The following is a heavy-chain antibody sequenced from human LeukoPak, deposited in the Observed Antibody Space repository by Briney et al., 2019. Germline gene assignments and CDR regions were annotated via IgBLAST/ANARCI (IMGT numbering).Heavy chain of an antibody. CDR1: GFTFSSYG. Sequence: GNSLRLSCAVSGFTFSSYGMHWVRQAPGKGLEWVAGLSKNGNHQSYADSVKGRFTISRDNSKNTLFLQMNSLRVEDTAVYYCAKEIHAFGGFDYWGQGILVTVSS. V-gene: IGHV3-30*18. CDR3: AKEIHAFGGFDY. D-gene: IGHD3-10*01. CDR2: LSKNGNHQ. J-gene: IGHJ4*02.